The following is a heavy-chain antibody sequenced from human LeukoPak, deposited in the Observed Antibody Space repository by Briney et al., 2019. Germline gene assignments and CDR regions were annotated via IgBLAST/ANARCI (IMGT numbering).Heavy chain of an antibody. Sequence: SETLSLTCAVYGGSFSGYYWSWIRQPPGKGLEWIGEINHSGSTNYNPSLKSRVTISVDTSKNQFSLKLSSVAAADTAVYYCARARIQLWLVNYFDYWGQGTLVTVSS. CDR2: INHSGST. CDR1: GGSFSGYY. D-gene: IGHD5-18*01. CDR3: ARARIQLWLVNYFDY. J-gene: IGHJ4*02. V-gene: IGHV4-34*01.